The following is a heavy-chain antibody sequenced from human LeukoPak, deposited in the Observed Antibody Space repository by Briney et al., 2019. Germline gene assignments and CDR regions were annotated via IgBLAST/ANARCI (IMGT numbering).Heavy chain of an antibody. CDR2: INPNSGGT. CDR3: ARDPALMVRGVIIEGNWFDP. D-gene: IGHD3-10*01. Sequence: SVKVSCKASGYTFTGYYMHWVRQAPGQGLEWMGWINPNSGGTNYAQKFQGRVTMTRDTSISTAYVELSRLRSDDTAVYYCARDPALMVRGVIIEGNWFDPWGQGTLVTVSS. V-gene: IGHV1-2*02. CDR1: GYTFTGYY. J-gene: IGHJ5*02.